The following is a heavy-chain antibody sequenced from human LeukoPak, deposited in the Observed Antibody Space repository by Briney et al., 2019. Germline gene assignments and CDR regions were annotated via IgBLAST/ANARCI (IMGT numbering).Heavy chain of an antibody. CDR1: GFTFSSYA. V-gene: IGHV3-23*01. CDR2: ISGSGGST. J-gene: IGHJ4*02. Sequence: QPGGSLRLSCAASGFTFSSYAMSWVRQAPGKGLEGVSAISGSGGSTYYADCMKGRLTTSTDNSKNTLFLQMNSLRAEDTAVYYCARDPRGYCSGGSCYAILTFDYWGQGTLVTVSS. D-gene: IGHD2-15*01. CDR3: ARDPRGYCSGGSCYAILTFDY.